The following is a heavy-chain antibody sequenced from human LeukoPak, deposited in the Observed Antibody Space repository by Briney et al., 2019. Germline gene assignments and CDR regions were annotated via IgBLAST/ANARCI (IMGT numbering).Heavy chain of an antibody. CDR2: ISWNSGSI. CDR1: GFTFDDYA. J-gene: IGHJ3*02. V-gene: IGHV3-9*01. Sequence: GRSLRLSCAASGFTFDDYAMQWVRQAPGKGLEWVSGISWNSGSIGYADSVKGRFTISRDNAKNSLYLQMNSLRAEDTALYYCAKDVRGYSSGWYVDAIDIWGQGTMVTVSS. CDR3: AKDVRGYSSGWYVDAIDI. D-gene: IGHD6-19*01.